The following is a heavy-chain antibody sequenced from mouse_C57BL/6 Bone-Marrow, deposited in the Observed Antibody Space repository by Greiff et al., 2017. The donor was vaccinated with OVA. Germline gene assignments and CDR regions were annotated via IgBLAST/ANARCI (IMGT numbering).Heavy chain of an antibody. CDR3: AQVGGGSSLFDY. J-gene: IGHJ2*01. V-gene: IGHV1-81*01. Sequence: VQLQQSGAELARPGASVKLSCKASGYTFTSYGISWVKQRTGQGLEWIGEIYPRSGNTYYNEKFKGKATLTADKSSSTAYMELRSLTSEDSAVYFCAQVGGGSSLFDYWGQGTTLTVSS. D-gene: IGHD1-1*01. CDR2: IYPRSGNT. CDR1: GYTFTSYG.